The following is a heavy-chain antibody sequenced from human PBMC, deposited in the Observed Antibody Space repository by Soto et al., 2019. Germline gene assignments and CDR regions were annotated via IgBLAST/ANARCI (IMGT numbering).Heavy chain of an antibody. CDR1: GFTFSNYG. CDR2: TSGSGDTT. CDR3: AKQRADYGSGADTFYFDS. J-gene: IGHJ4*02. Sequence: EVQLLESGGGLLQPGGSLRLSCAVSGFTFSNYGMSWVRQAPGKGLEWVAATSGSGDTTYYADSVKGRFIISRDNSKNTLYLLMNSLRAEDTALYYCAKQRADYGSGADTFYFDSWGQGALVTVSS. V-gene: IGHV3-23*01. D-gene: IGHD3-10*01.